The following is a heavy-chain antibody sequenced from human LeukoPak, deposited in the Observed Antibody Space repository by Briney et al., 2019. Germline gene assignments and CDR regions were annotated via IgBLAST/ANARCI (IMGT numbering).Heavy chain of an antibody. J-gene: IGHJ3*02. CDR1: GYTFTIYY. CDR3: VSSSSAFDI. Sequence: ASVKVSCKASGYTFTIYYMHWVRQAPGQGLEWVGIINPSGGSTSYAQKFQGRVTMTRDMSTSTVYMELSSLRSEDTAVYYCVSSSSAFDIWGQGTMVTVSS. V-gene: IGHV1-46*03. D-gene: IGHD6-6*01. CDR2: INPSGGST.